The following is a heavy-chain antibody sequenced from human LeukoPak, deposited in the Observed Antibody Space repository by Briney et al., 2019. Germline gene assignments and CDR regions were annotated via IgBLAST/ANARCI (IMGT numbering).Heavy chain of an antibody. CDR2: IYYSRST. CDR1: GGSISSSTYY. V-gene: IGHV4-39*01. J-gene: IGHJ5*02. D-gene: IGHD5-12*01. Sequence: PSETLSLTCTVSGGSISSSTYYWGWIRQPPGKGLEWIGSIYYSRSTYYNPSLKSRVTISVDTSKNQFSLKLSSVTAADTAVYYCASSTGWLRYGRFDPWGQGTLVIVSS. CDR3: ASSTGWLRYGRFDP.